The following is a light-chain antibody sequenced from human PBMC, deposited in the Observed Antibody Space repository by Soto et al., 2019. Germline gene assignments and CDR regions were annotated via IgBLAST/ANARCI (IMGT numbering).Light chain of an antibody. J-gene: IGKJ1*01. CDR2: GAS. CDR1: QSVSSSY. V-gene: IGKV3-20*01. CDR3: QQYGSSPQWT. Sequence: EIVLTQSPGTLSLSPRERAKLSCRASQSVSSSYLAWYQQKPGQAPRLLIYGASSRATGIPDRFSGSGSGTDFTLTISRLEPEDFAVYYCQQYGSSPQWTFGQGTKVDIK.